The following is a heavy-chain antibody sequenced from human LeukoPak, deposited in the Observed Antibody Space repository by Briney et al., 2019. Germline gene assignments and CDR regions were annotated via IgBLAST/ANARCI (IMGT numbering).Heavy chain of an antibody. Sequence: SVKVSCKASGGTFSSYTISWVRQAPGQGLEWMGRIIPILGIANYAQKFQGRVTITADESTSTAYMELSSLRSEDTAVYYCASAIIAARPDYFDYWGQGTLVTVSS. D-gene: IGHD6-6*01. CDR2: IIPILGIA. V-gene: IGHV1-69*02. CDR3: ASAIIAARPDYFDY. J-gene: IGHJ4*02. CDR1: GGTFSSYT.